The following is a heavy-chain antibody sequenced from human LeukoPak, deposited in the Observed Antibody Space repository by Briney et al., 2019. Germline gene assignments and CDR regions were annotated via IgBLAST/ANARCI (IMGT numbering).Heavy chain of an antibody. CDR1: GFTFSTYG. CDR3: AKGDSGSYGALDI. Sequence: GGSLRLSCAAPGFTFSTYGMHWVRQAPGKGLEWVAVIWYDGSNKYHADSVKGRFAISRDNSKNTLYLQMNSLRVEDTAVYYCAKGDSGSYGALDIWGQGTMVTVSS. V-gene: IGHV3-33*06. D-gene: IGHD1-26*01. CDR2: IWYDGSNK. J-gene: IGHJ3*02.